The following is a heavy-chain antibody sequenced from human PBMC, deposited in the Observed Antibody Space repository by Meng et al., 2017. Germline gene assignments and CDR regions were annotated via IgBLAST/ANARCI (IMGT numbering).Heavy chain of an antibody. J-gene: IGHJ4*02. Sequence: QVQLVQAADEGKKPGASVKVSCKASGYTFTGYYMHWVRQAPGQGLEWMGRINPNSGGTNYAQKFQGRVTMTRDTSISTAYMELSRLRSDDTAVYYCAREAITNYDILTGYPDYWGQGTLVTVSS. D-gene: IGHD3-9*01. V-gene: IGHV1-2*06. CDR1: GYTFTGYY. CDR3: AREAITNYDILTGYPDY. CDR2: INPNSGGT.